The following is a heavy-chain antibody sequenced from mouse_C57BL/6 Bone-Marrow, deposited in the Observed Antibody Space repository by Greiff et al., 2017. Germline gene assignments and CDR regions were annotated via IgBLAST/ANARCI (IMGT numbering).Heavy chain of an antibody. Sequence: EVKLQESGGDLVKPGGSLKLSCAASGFTFSSYGMYWVRQTPDKRLEWVATINSGGSYTYYPDSVKGRFTISRDKAKTTLYLQMSSLKSEDTAMYYCARQGGNFDYFAYWGQGTTLTVSS. CDR3: ARQGGNFDYFAY. J-gene: IGHJ2*01. V-gene: IGHV5-6*01. D-gene: IGHD2-1*01. CDR1: GFTFSSYG. CDR2: INSGGSYT.